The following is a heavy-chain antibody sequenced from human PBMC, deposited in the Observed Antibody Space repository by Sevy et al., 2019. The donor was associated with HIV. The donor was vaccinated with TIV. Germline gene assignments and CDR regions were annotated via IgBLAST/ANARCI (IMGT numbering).Heavy chain of an antibody. D-gene: IGHD3-22*01. V-gene: IGHV1-69*13. CDR1: GGTFSSYA. J-gene: IGHJ6*02. Sequence: ASVKVSCKASGGTFSSYAISWVRQAPGQGLEWMGGIIPIFGTANYAQKFQGRVTITADESTSTAYMELGSLRSEDTAVYYCAINPVITYYYYYGMDVWGQGTTVTVSS. CDR2: IIPIFGTA. CDR3: AINPVITYYYYYGMDV.